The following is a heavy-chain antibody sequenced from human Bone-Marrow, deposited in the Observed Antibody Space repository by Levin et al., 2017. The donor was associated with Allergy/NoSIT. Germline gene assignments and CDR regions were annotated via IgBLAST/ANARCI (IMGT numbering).Heavy chain of an antibody. CDR3: AKDRVVVTSKYYYGMDV. V-gene: IGHV3-30*18. J-gene: IGHJ6*02. Sequence: GESLKISCAASGFDFSKNGFHWVRQAPGKGLEWVAVVSFDGTNKFYADSVKGRFTISRDNSNNTVYLQMGSLRPDDTAVYYCAKDRVVVTSKYYYGMDVWGQGTTVTVSS. CDR1: GFDFSKNG. CDR2: VSFDGTNK. D-gene: IGHD2-21*02.